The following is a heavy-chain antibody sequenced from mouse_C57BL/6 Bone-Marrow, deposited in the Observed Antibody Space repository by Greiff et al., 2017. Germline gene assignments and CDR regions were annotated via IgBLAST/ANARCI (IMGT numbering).Heavy chain of an antibody. CDR2: IIPYNGGT. J-gene: IGHJ3*01. V-gene: IGHV1-19*01. Sequence: EVQLQQSGPVLVKPGASVQMSCKASGYTFTDYYMNWVQQSLAKSLAWIGVIIPYNGGTSSTQKFTGKATLTVDKSSSTAYMELNSLTSEDSAVYYCARGLRFWFAYWGQGTLVTVSA. CDR3: ARGLRFWFAY. D-gene: IGHD1-1*01. CDR1: GYTFTDYY.